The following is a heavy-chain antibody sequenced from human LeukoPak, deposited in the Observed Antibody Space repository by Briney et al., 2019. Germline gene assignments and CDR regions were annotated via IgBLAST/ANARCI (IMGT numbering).Heavy chain of an antibody. CDR3: AKAKREYYYDSSGRSFDP. J-gene: IGHJ5*02. D-gene: IGHD3-22*01. CDR1: GFTFSSYA. CDR2: ISGSGGST. Sequence: GGSLRLSCAASGFTFSSYAMSWFRQAPGKGLEWVSAISGSGGSTYYADSVKGRFTISRDNSKNTLYLQMNSLRAEDTAVYYCAKAKREYYYDSSGRSFDPWGQGTLVTVSS. V-gene: IGHV3-23*01.